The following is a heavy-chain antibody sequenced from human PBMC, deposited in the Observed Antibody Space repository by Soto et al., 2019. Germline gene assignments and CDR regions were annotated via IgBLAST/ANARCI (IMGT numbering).Heavy chain of an antibody. CDR2: ISYDASDK. D-gene: IGHD5-18*01. J-gene: IGHJ6*02. CDR1: AFTFSSYR. V-gene: IGHV3-30*18. CDR3: VKERYGQLWLEDYGMDV. Sequence: QVQLVESGGGVVQPGRSLRLSCAASAFTFSSYRIHWVRQAPGKGLDWVAVISYDASDKYYADSVKGRFTISRDNSKNTLYLQMNSLRAEDTAVYYCVKERYGQLWLEDYGMDVWGQGPTVTVSS.